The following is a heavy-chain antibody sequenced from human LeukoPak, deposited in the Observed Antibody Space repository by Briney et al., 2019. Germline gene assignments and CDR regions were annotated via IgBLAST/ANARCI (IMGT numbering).Heavy chain of an antibody. J-gene: IGHJ6*03. CDR2: ISSSSSYI. CDR1: GSTFSSYS. CDR3: ARSDCSSTSCSSKGGYYNYYMDV. D-gene: IGHD2-2*01. V-gene: IGHV3-21*01. Sequence: PGGSLRLSCAASGSTFSSYSMNWVRQAPGKGLEWVSSISSSSSYIYYADSVKGRFTISRDNAKNSLYLQMNSLRAGDTAVYYCARSDCSSTSCSSKGGYYNYYMDVWGKGSTVTVSS.